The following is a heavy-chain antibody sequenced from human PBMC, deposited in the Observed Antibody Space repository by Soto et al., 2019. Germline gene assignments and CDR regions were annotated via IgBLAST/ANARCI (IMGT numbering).Heavy chain of an antibody. Sequence: QLVESGGGVVPPGASLRLSCAASGFTFSTFGIHWVRQTPGKGPEWVAVISYDGNNKVYADSVKGRFTISRDNFKNTVDLVMNNLKVDDTAVYYCAKDLQAYGDYDYYCYGLDVWGQGATVSVSS. CDR3: AKDLQAYGDYDYYCYGLDV. CDR1: GFTFSTFG. CDR2: ISYDGNNK. J-gene: IGHJ6*02. D-gene: IGHD4-17*01. V-gene: IGHV3-30*18.